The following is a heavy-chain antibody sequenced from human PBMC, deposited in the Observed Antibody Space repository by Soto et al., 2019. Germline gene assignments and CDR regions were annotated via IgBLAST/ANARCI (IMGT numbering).Heavy chain of an antibody. D-gene: IGHD6-13*01. CDR1: GFTFSSYW. V-gene: IGHV3-74*01. CDR3: ASGYSSTWYNAFDI. J-gene: IGHJ3*02. Sequence: GGSLRLSCAASGFTFSSYWMHWVRQAPGKGLVWVSRINTDGSSTNYADSVKGRFTISRDNAKNTLFLQMNSLRDEDTAVYYCASGYSSTWYNAFDIWGQGTMVTVS. CDR2: INTDGSST.